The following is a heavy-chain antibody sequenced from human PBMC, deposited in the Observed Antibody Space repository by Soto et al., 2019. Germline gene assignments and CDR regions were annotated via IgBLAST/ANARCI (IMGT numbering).Heavy chain of an antibody. V-gene: IGHV1-8*01. CDR2: MYPNNGKA. D-gene: IGHD2-15*01. CDR3: ARRKERTGPYSGDL. CDR1: GFTFITYD. J-gene: IGHJ6*02. Sequence: VTVSCKSSGFTFITYDFSWVRQAAGQGLEGMGWMYPNNGKASFAQKFRGRINMTRNTHLSTAYLELSSLRSDFSAVYFCARRKERTGPYSGDLGG.